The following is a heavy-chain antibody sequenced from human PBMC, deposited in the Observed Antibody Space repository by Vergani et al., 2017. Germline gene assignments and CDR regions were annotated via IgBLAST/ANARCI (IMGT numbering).Heavy chain of an antibody. CDR2: INPSGGST. V-gene: IGHV1-46*03. J-gene: IGHJ6*03. CDR1: GSTFTSYY. Sequence: QVQLVQSGAEVKKPGASLKVSCKASGSTFTSYYMHWLRQAPGQGFEWMGIINPSGGSTSYAQKFQGRVTMTRDTSTSTVYMELSSLRSEDTAVYYCARAGGSYYYYYYMDVWGKGTTVTVS. CDR3: ARAGGSYYYYYYMDV. D-gene: IGHD1-26*01.